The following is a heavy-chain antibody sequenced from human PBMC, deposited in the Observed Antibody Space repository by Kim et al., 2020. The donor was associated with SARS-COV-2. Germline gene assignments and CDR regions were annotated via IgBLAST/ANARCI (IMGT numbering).Heavy chain of an antibody. D-gene: IGHD2-2*01. CDR1: GYTFTGYY. V-gene: IGHV1-2*02. CDR3: ARVSRAFRDCSSTSCPNWFDP. CDR2: INPNSGGT. Sequence: ASVKVSCKASGYTFTGYYMHWVRQAPGQGLEWMGWINPNSGGTNYAQKFQGRVTMTRDTSISTAYMGLSRLRSDDTAVYYCARVSRAFRDCSSTSCPNWFDPWGQGTLVTVSS. J-gene: IGHJ5*02.